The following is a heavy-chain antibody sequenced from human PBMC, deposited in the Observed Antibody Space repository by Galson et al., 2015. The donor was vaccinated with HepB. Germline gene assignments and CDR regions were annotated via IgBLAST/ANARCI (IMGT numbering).Heavy chain of an antibody. Sequence: SLRLSCAASGFTFSNAWMSWVRQAPGKGLEWVGRIKSKTDGGTTDYAAPVKGRFTISRDDSKNTLYLQMNSLKTEDTAVYYCTTWRDGYNSFFDYWGQGTLVTVSS. J-gene: IGHJ4*02. CDR2: IKSKTDGGTT. V-gene: IGHV3-15*01. CDR1: GFTFSNAW. D-gene: IGHD5-24*01. CDR3: TTWRDGYNSFFDY.